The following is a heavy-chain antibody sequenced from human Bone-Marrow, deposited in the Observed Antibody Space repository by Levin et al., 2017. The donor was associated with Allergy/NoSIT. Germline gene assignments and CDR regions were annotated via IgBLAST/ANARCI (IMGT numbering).Heavy chain of an antibody. CDR2: VYHSGTT. CDR3: ASYSDKGFDS. D-gene: IGHD1-26*01. Sequence: GSLRPSCAVSGASVSSVNWWSWVRQPPGKGLAWIGEVYHSGTTNYNPSLKSRVTVSVDKSRNQFSLTLRSVTVADTAVYYCASYSDKGFDSWGQGMLVVVSS. CDR1: GASVSSVNW. V-gene: IGHV4-4*02. J-gene: IGHJ4*02.